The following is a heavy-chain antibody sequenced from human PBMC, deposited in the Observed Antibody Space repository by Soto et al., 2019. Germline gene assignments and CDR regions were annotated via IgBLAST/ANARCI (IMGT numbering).Heavy chain of an antibody. CDR2: INHSGST. D-gene: IGHD2-15*01. V-gene: IGHV4-34*01. Sequence: SETLSLTCAVYGGSSSGYYWSWIRQPPGKGLEWIGEINHSGSTNYNPSLKSRVTISVDTSKNQFSLQLNSGTPEDTAVYYCARAESLVVVVAARTLLRRYYGMDVWGQGTTVTVSS. J-gene: IGHJ6*02. CDR3: ARAESLVVVVAARTLLRRYYGMDV. CDR1: GGSSSGYY.